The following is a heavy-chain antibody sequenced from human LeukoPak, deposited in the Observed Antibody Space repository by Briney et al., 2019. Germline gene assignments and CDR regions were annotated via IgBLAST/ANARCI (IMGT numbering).Heavy chain of an antibody. V-gene: IGHV4-4*07. CDR1: GGSISTFF. D-gene: IGHD2-8*02. CDR3: ARGMEMTSLTGHYSFDY. Sequence: SETLSLTCTVSGGSISTFFWTWIRQSAGKGLEWIGRIHTGTTYYNPSLESRATISVDTSNNRFSLKLTSLTAADSAVYYCARGMEMTSLTGHYSFDYWGRGSLVTVSP. J-gene: IGHJ4*02. CDR2: IHTGTT.